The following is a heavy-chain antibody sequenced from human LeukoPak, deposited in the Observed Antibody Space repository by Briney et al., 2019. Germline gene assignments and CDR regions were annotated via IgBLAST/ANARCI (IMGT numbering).Heavy chain of an antibody. V-gene: IGHV3-23*01. D-gene: IGHD6-19*01. CDR3: AKDPEYSSGWYLDY. Sequence: PGGSLRLSCAASGFTFSSYAMSWVRQAPGKGLERVSAISGSGGTTYYADSVKGRFTISRDNSKNTLYLQMSSLRAEDSAVYYCAKDPEYSSGWYLDYWGQGTLVTVSS. J-gene: IGHJ4*02. CDR1: GFTFSSYA. CDR2: ISGSGGTT.